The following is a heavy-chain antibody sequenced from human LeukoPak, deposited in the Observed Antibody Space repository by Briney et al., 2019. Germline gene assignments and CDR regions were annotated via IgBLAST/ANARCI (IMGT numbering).Heavy chain of an antibody. CDR3: AKGGLWF. CDR1: GFTFSSYG. J-gene: IGHJ4*02. V-gene: IGHV3-30*18. D-gene: IGHD3-10*01. CDR2: ISYDGSNK. Sequence: GRSLRLSCAASGFTFSSYGMHWVRQAPGKGLEWVAVISYDGSNKYYADSVKGRFTISRDNSENTLYLQMNSLRAEDTAVYYCAKGGLWFGGQGTLVTVSS.